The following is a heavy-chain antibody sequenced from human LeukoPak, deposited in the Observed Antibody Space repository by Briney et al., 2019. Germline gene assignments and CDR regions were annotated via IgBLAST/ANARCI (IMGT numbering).Heavy chain of an antibody. CDR2: ISSSGSTI. CDR1: GFTFSSYE. V-gene: IGHV3-48*03. CDR3: ARGPGAYNLYFDY. Sequence: GGSLRLSCAASGFTFSSYEMNWVRQAPGKGLEWVSYISSSGSTIYYADSVKGRFTLSRDNAKNSLYLQMNSLRAEDTAVYYCARGPGAYNLYFDYWGQGTLVTVSS. J-gene: IGHJ4*02. D-gene: IGHD1-1*01.